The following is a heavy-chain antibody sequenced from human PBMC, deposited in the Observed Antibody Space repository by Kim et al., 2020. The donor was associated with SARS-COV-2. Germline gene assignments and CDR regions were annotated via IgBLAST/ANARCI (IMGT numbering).Heavy chain of an antibody. D-gene: IGHD2-2*01. CDR3: ARVGSTTSCSDY. CDR2: IGSSSTFV. Sequence: GGSLRLSCEASGFTFGAYSMNWIRQAPGKGLEWVASIGSSSTFVYYADSVQGRFTISRDNAKKSLYLQMNSLSAEDTGTYYCARVGSTTSCSDYWGQGTQVTVTS. J-gene: IGHJ4*02. CDR1: GFTFGAYS. V-gene: IGHV3-21*01.